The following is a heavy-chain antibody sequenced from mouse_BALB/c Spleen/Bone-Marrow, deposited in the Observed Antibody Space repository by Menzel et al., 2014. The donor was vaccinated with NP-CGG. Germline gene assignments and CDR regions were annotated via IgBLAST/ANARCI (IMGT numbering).Heavy chain of an antibody. V-gene: IGHV7-3*02. J-gene: IGHJ2*01. CDR3: ARDMGGLLFDS. CDR1: GFTFTDYY. D-gene: IGHD1-1*01. Sequence: EVKVEESGGGLVQPGGSLRLSSATSGFTFTDYYMNWVRQPPGKALEWLAFIRNKAYGYTTEYSASVKGRFTISRDNSQNILYLQMNTLRAEDSATYYCARDMGGLLFDSWGQGTTLSVSS. CDR2: IRNKAYGYTT.